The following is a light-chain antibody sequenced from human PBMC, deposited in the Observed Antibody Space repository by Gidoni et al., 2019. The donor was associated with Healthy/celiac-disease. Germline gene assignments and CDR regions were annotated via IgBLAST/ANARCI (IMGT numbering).Light chain of an antibody. CDR1: QSISSY. CDR3: QQSYSTPHT. J-gene: IGKJ4*01. V-gene: IGKV1-39*01. CDR2: AAS. Sequence: DIQITPSPSSLSASVGDRVTITCRASQSISSYLNWYQQKPGKVPKLLIYAASSLQSGVPSRFSGSGSGTDFTLTISSLQPEDFATYYCQQSYSTPHTFGGGTKVEIK.